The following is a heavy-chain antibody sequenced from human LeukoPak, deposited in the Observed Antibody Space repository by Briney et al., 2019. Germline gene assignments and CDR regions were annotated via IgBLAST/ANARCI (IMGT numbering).Heavy chain of an antibody. CDR1: GGTFSSYA. CDR3: ARVMFFGSWYRGWFDP. D-gene: IGHD6-13*01. CDR2: IIPIFGTA. J-gene: IGHJ5*02. Sequence: ASVKVSCKASGGTFSSYAISWVRQAPGQGLEWMGGIIPIFGTANYAQKFQGRVTITADGSTSTAYMELSSLRSEDTAVYYCARVMFFGSWYRGWFDPWGQGTLVTVSS. V-gene: IGHV1-69*13.